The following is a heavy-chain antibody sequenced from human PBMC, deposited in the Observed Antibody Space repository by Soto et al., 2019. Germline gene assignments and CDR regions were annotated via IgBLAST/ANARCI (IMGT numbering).Heavy chain of an antibody. CDR1: GGSISSYY. Sequence: QVQLRESGPGLVKPSEALSLTCTVSGGSISSYYWSWIRQPPGKGLEWIGYIYYSGSTNYNPSLKSRVTISVDTSKNQFSLKLSSVTAADTAVYYCARSLRYFDQYYYGMDVWGQGTTVTVSS. CDR2: IYYSGST. J-gene: IGHJ6*02. CDR3: ARSLRYFDQYYYGMDV. D-gene: IGHD3-9*01. V-gene: IGHV4-59*01.